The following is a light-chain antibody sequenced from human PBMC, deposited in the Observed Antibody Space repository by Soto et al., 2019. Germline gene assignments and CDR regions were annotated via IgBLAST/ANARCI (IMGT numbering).Light chain of an antibody. CDR2: EVS. V-gene: IGLV2-14*03. CDR3: SSYTSTTTRV. CDR1: SSDVGGYNY. J-gene: IGLJ1*01. Sequence: QSVLTQPASVSGSPGQSITISCTVTSSDVGGYNYVSWYQQHPGKGPKLMIYEVSNRPSGVSNRFSGSKSGNTATLTISGLQAEDEADYYCSSYTSTTTRVFGTGTKV.